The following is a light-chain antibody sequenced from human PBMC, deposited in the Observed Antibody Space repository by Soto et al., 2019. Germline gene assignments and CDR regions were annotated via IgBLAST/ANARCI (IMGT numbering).Light chain of an antibody. J-gene: IGKJ4*01. CDR3: QQHYSTPLT. Sequence: VLTQSPGTLSLSPGERATLSCRASQSVTNRYFAWYQQKLGQPPKLLFYWASTRESGVPDRFSGSGSGTDFTLTISSLQAEDVAVYYCQQHYSTPLTFGGGTKVEIK. V-gene: IGKV4-1*01. CDR1: QSVTNRY. CDR2: WAS.